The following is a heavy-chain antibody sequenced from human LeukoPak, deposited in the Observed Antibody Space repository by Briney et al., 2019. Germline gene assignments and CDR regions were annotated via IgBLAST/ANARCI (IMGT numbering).Heavy chain of an antibody. CDR2: IKQDGSEK. CDR1: GFTFSSRDW. CDR3: ARVSILIVPYYAFDI. J-gene: IGHJ3*02. V-gene: IGHV3-7*04. Sequence: PGGSLRLSCVASGFTFSSRDWMTWVRQAPGKGLEWVANIKQDGSEKNYVDSVKGRFTISRDNAKNSVDLQMNSLRVEDTAVYYCARVSILIVPYYAFDIWGQGTMVTVSS. D-gene: IGHD2/OR15-2a*01.